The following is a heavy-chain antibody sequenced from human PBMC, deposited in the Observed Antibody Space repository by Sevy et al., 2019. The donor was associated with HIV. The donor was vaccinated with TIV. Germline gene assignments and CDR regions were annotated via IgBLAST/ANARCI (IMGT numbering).Heavy chain of an antibody. CDR1: GFIFSDYY. D-gene: IGHD3-22*01. Sequence: GGSLRLFCAASGFIFSDYYMAWVRQAPGKGLEWISFVSRGGYTIYYADSVEGRLSTSRDEAKDSLFLQNASLRAEDTAFYHCVRGAHYDDADCGFDYWGQGALVTVSS. V-gene: IGHV3-11*01. J-gene: IGHJ4*02. CDR2: VSRGGYTI. CDR3: VRGAHYDDADCGFDY.